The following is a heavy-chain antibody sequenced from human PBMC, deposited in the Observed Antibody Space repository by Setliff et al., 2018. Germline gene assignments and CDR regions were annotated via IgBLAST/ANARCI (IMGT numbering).Heavy chain of an antibody. CDR2: IKQDGSEK. V-gene: IGHV3-7*01. J-gene: IGHJ4*02. D-gene: IGHD2-21*02. CDR3: ARASKGLYCGSDCFYTFDS. Sequence: GSLRLSCAASGFTFSSYWMSWVRQAPGKGLEWVANIKQDGSEKYYVDSVKGRFTISRDNAKNSLSLQMNSLRTEDTAVYYCARASKGLYCGSDCFYTFDSWGPGTLVTVSS. CDR1: GFTFSSYW.